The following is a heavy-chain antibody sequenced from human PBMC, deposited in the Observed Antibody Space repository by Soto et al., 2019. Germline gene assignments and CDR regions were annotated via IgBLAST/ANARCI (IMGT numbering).Heavy chain of an antibody. Sequence: GGSLRLSCAASGFTYINYAMRWVRQAQGEGLEWVSTISRNGANTHYADSVKGRFSISRDNSKNTLYIQMNNPRAEDTAVYYCAKDYGTSRYFFGCWGQGALVIVSS. CDR3: AKDYGTSRYFFGC. V-gene: IGHV3-23*01. J-gene: IGHJ4*02. CDR1: GFTYINYA. CDR2: ISRNGANT. D-gene: IGHD3-16*01.